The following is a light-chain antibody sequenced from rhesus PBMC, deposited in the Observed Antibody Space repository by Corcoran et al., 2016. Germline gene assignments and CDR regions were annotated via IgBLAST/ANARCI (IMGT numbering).Light chain of an antibody. CDR3: QQHNSYPPT. CDR1: QSISSW. J-gene: IGKJ1*01. CDR2: KAS. V-gene: IGKV1-22*01. Sequence: DIQMTQSPSSLSAAGGDTVTTTCRASQSISSWLDWYQQKPRKAPKLRTYKASSLQSGVPSRVSGSGSGTDVTLTSTSRQPEGFATYCCQQHNSYPPTFGQGTKVDIE.